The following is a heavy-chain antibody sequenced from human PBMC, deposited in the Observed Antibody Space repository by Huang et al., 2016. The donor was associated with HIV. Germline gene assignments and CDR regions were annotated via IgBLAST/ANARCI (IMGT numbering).Heavy chain of an antibody. V-gene: IGHV7-4-1*02. D-gene: IGHD6-13*01. CDR3: ARPLYSSSWHGWDSIDY. J-gene: IGHJ4*02. CDR2: INTNTGNP. Sequence: QVQLVQSGSELKKPGASVKVSCKASGYTFTSYAMNGVRQAPGQGLEWMGWINTNTGNPTYAQGFTGRFVFSLDTSVSTAYLQISSLKAEDTAVYYCARPLYSSSWHGWDSIDYWGQGTLVTVSS. CDR1: GYTFTSYA.